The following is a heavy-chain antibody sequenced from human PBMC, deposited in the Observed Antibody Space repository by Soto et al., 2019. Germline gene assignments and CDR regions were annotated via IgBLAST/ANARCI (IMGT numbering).Heavy chain of an antibody. CDR1: GGTFSCYA. V-gene: IGHV1-69*13. CDR3: ARVHEYFSGGSCHFQVFDY. Sequence: SVKVSCKASGGTFSCYAISWVRQAPGQGLEWMGGIIPIFGTANYAQKFQGRVTITADESTSTAYMELSSLRSEDTAVYYCARVHEYFSGGSCHFQVFDYCGQLSLVPVSA. CDR2: IIPIFGTA. J-gene: IGHJ4*02. D-gene: IGHD2-15*01.